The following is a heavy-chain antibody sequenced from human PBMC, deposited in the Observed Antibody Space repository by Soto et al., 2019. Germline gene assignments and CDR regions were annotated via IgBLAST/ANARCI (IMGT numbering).Heavy chain of an antibody. CDR3: ARDQTTSFPEEYGMDV. V-gene: IGHV3-30-3*01. Sequence: GGSLRLSCAASGFTFSSYAMHWVRQAPGKGLEWVAVISYDGSNKYYADSVKGRFTISRDNSKNTLYLQMNSLRAEDTAVYYCARDQTTSFPEEYGMDVWGQGTTVTVSS. J-gene: IGHJ6*02. CDR1: GFTFSSYA. D-gene: IGHD1-7*01. CDR2: ISYDGSNK.